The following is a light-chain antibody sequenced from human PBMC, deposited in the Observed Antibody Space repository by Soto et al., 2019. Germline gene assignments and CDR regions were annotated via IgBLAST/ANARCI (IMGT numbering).Light chain of an antibody. CDR1: HTFSSF. CDR3: LLSYSSPFT. CDR2: GAS. Sequence: DIQMTQSPSSLSASVGDTVTITCRASHTFSSFLHWYQQRPGKAPKLLISGASTLRSGVPSRFSGSGSGTKFTLTINGLQPADCATYGCLLSYSSPFTFGQWTKLEVK. J-gene: IGKJ2*01. V-gene: IGKV1-39*01.